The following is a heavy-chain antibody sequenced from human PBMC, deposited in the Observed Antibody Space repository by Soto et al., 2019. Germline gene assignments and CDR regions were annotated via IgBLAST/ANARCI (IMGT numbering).Heavy chain of an antibody. J-gene: IGHJ4*02. CDR2: INAGNGNT. V-gene: IGHV1-3*01. Sequence: ASVKVSCKASGYTFTSYGISWVRQAPGQRLEWMGWINAGNGNTKYSQKFQGRVTITRDTSASTAYMELSSLRSEDTAVYYCARDHIVATTPWKHFDYWGQGTLVTVSS. CDR3: ARDHIVATTPWKHFDY. D-gene: IGHD5-12*01. CDR1: GYTFTSYG.